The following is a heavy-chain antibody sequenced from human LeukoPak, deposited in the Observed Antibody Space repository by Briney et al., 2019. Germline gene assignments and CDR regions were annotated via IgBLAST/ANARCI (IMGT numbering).Heavy chain of an antibody. CDR3: ARDRRAATLIWFDP. CDR1: GGSISSSSYY. J-gene: IGHJ5*02. CDR2: IYYSGST. D-gene: IGHD2-15*01. Sequence: SETLSLTCTVSGGSISSSSYYWGWIRQPPGKGLEWIGSIYYSGSTYYNPSLKSRVTISVDTSKNQFSLKLSSVTAADTAVYYRARDRRAATLIWFDPWAREPWSPSPQ. V-gene: IGHV4-39*07.